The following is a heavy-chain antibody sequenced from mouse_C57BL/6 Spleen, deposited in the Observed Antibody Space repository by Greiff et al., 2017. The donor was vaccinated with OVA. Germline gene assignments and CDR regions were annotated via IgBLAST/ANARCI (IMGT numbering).Heavy chain of an antibody. J-gene: IGHJ4*01. V-gene: IGHV1-64*01. CDR1: GYTFTSYW. Sequence: VQLQQSGAELVKPGASVKLSCKASGYTFTSYWMHWVKQRPGQGLEWIGMIHPNSGSTNYNEKFKSKATLTVDKSSSTAYMQLSSLTSEDSAVYYCARDGSSCMDYWGQGTSVTVSS. D-gene: IGHD1-1*01. CDR2: IHPNSGST. CDR3: ARDGSSCMDY.